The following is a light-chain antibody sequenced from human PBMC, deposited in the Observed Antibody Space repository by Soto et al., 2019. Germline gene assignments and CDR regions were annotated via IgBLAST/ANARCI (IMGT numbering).Light chain of an antibody. Sequence: DIQMTQSPSSLSTSVGDRVTITCQASQDISDILNWYQQKQGKAPKVLISDVSNLETGVSSRFSGSGSGTDFTFTISSLQAEDVATYYCQQYDDLPITFGQGTRLEIK. CDR1: QDISDI. J-gene: IGKJ5*01. V-gene: IGKV1-33*01. CDR2: DVS. CDR3: QQYDDLPIT.